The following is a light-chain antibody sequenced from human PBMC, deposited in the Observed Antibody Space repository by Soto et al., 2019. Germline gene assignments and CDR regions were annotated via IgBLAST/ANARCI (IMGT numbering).Light chain of an antibody. CDR2: GAS. CDR3: QQYATSLKST. CDR1: QSVSSTF. V-gene: IGKV3-20*01. J-gene: IGKJ1*01. Sequence: EVVLTQSPGTLSLFPGERATLSCRANQSVSSTFLAWYQQKPGQAPRLLIYGASRRATGIPDRFSGSGSGTDFTLTISRLEPEDFAVYYCQQYATSLKSTFGQGTKV.